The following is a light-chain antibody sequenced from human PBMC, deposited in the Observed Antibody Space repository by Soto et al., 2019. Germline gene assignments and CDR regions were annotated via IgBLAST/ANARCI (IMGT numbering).Light chain of an antibody. Sequence: EIVMTQSPATLSVSPGERATLSCRASQSVSSNLAWYQQKPGQAPRLLIYGASTRATGIPARFSGSRSGTEFTLTISGLQSEDFAVYYWQQYKHWPRTFAQGTKVEI. CDR2: GAS. CDR3: QQYKHWPRT. J-gene: IGKJ1*01. V-gene: IGKV3-15*01. CDR1: QSVSSN.